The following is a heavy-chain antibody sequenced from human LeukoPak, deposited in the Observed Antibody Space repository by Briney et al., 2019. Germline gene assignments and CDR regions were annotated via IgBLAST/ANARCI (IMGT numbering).Heavy chain of an antibody. CDR2: ISAYNGNT. CDR3: ARAIFLYYMDV. Sequence: GASVKVSCKASGYTFTSYGISWVRQAPELGHEWMGWISAYNGNTNYAQKLQGRVTMTTDTSTSTAYMELRSLRSDDTAVYYCARAIFLYYMDVWGKGTTVTVSS. J-gene: IGHJ6*03. CDR1: GYTFTSYG. V-gene: IGHV1-18*01.